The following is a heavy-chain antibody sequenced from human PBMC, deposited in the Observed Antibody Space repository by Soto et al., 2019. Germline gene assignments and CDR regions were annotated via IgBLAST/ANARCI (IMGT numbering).Heavy chain of an antibody. J-gene: IGHJ6*02. CDR1: GLTVNSNY. CDR2: IYSAGNT. D-gene: IGHD1-26*01. V-gene: IGHV3-66*01. Sequence: QSGGSLRLSCAACGLTVNSNYMSWVRQTPGKGLEWVSVIYSAGNTYYADSVKGRFTISRDNSKNTLYLQMNSLGAEDTAVYYCARDFVVGGPTINYYYGMAVWGQGTTVTVSS. CDR3: ARDFVVGGPTINYYYGMAV.